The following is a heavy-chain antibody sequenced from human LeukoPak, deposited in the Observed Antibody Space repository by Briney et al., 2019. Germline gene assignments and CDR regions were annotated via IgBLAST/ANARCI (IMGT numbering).Heavy chain of an antibody. J-gene: IGHJ6*03. D-gene: IGHD3-22*01. Sequence: TETLSLTCTVSGGSISTYYWSWIRQPPGKGLEWIGYIHNSGSTNYNRSLKSRVTISVDTSKNQFSLKLSSVTAACTAVYYCARRVVTLASYYFYMDVWGKGTTVSVSS. CDR1: GGSISTYY. V-gene: IGHV4-59*01. CDR2: IHNSGST. CDR3: ARRVVTLASYYFYMDV.